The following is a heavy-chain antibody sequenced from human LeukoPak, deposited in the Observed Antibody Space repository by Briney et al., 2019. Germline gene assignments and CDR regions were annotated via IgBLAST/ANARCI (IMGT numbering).Heavy chain of an antibody. Sequence: ASVKVSCKASGYTFTSYDINWVRQATGQGLEWMGWMNPNSGNTGYAQKFQGRVTMTRNTSISTAYMELSSLRSEDTAVYYCARDSSEIRSLIVHWGQGTLVTVSS. D-gene: IGHD1-14*01. CDR1: GYTFTSYD. CDR3: ARDSSEIRSLIVH. CDR2: MNPNSGNT. J-gene: IGHJ1*01. V-gene: IGHV1-8*01.